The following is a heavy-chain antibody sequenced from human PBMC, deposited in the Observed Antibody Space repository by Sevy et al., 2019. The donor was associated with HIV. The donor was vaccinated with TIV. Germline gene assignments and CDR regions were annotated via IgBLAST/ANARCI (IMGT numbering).Heavy chain of an antibody. CDR3: ARDVVSSSLIFYFDY. J-gene: IGHJ4*02. Sequence: ASVRVSCKASGYTFTSYGISWVRQAPGQGLEWMGWISAYNGNTNYAQKLQGRVTMTTDTSTSTAYMELRSLRSDDTAVYYCARDVVSSSLIFYFDYWGQGTLVTVSS. CDR1: GYTFTSYG. CDR2: ISAYNGNT. V-gene: IGHV1-18*01. D-gene: IGHD6-13*01.